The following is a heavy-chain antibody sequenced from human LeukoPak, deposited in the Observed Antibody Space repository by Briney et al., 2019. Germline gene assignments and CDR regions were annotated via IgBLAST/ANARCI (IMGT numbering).Heavy chain of an antibody. CDR2: TSYDGGKK. J-gene: IGHJ4*02. CDR3: AREVGITGGHEYFEY. D-gene: IGHD7-27*01. V-gene: IGHV3-33*08. CDR1: GFTFSSYG. Sequence: GGSLRLSCAASGFTFSSYGMHWVRQAPGRGLEGGAVTSYDGGKKHYADSVKGRFTISRDNSKNTMYLQIPSLRAEDTAVYYCAREVGITGGHEYFEYWGQGTLVTVSS.